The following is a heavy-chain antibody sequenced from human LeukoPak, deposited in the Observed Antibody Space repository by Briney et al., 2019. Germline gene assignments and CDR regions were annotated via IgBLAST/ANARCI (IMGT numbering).Heavy chain of an antibody. J-gene: IGHJ4*02. CDR2: IIPIFGTA. V-gene: IGHV1-69*13. CDR1: GGTFSNYA. CDR3: ASTMKTTVVTFLFDY. Sequence: SVKVSCXASGGTFSNYAISWVRQARGQGLEWMAGIIPIFGTANYAQKFQGRVTITADESTSTAYMELSSLRSEDTAVYYCASTMKTTVVTFLFDYWGQGTLVTVSS. D-gene: IGHD4-23*01.